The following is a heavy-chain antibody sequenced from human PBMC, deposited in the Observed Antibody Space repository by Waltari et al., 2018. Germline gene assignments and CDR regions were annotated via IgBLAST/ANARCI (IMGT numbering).Heavy chain of an antibody. CDR3: ARATSGWYERRENDY. CDR1: GFTFSSYS. CDR2: ISSSSSTI. Sequence: EVQLVESGGGLVQPGGSLRLSCAASGFTFSSYSMNWVRQAPGKGLEWVSYISSSSSTIYYADSGKGRFTISRDNAKNSLYLQMNSLRAEDTAVYYCARATSGWYERRENDYWGQGTLVTVSS. V-gene: IGHV3-48*04. J-gene: IGHJ4*02. D-gene: IGHD6-19*01.